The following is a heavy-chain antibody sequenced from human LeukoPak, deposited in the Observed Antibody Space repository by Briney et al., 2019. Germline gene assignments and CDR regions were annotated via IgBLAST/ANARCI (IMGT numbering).Heavy chain of an antibody. Sequence: GGSLRLSCAASGFTFSGSAMHWVRQASGKGLEWVGRIRSKANSYATAYAASVKGRFTISRDDSKNTAYLQMNSLKNEDTVVYYCTTLRSVTMIVVVIEDIWGKGTMVTVSS. CDR1: GFTFSGSA. CDR3: TTLRSVTMIVVVIEDI. J-gene: IGHJ3*02. V-gene: IGHV3-73*01. D-gene: IGHD3-22*01. CDR2: IRSKANSYAT.